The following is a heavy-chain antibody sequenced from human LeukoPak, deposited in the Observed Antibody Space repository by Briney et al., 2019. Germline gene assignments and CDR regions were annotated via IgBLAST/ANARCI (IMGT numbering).Heavy chain of an antibody. CDR3: ATSDNDYSNFYYYYGMDV. V-gene: IGHV1-24*01. CDR2: FDPEDGET. CDR1: GYTLTELS. J-gene: IGHJ6*02. D-gene: IGHD4-11*01. Sequence: ASVKVSCKVSGYTLTELSMHWLRQAPGKGLEWMGGFDPEDGETIYAQKFQGRVTMTEDTSTDTAYMELSSLRSEDTAVYYCATSDNDYSNFYYYYGMDVWGQGTTVTVSS.